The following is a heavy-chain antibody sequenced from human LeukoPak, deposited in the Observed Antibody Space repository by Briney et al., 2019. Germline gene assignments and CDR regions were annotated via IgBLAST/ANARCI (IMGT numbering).Heavy chain of an antibody. CDR1: GFTFNNYF. D-gene: IGHD3-16*02. Sequence: GSLRLSCAASGFTFNNYFMSWIRQPPGKGLEWIGSIYYSGSTYYNPSLKSRVTISVDTSKNQFSLKLSSVTAADTAVYYCARVVWGSYRSSGDWGQGTLVTVSS. CDR3: ARVVWGSYRSSGD. V-gene: IGHV4-39*01. CDR2: IYYSGST. J-gene: IGHJ4*02.